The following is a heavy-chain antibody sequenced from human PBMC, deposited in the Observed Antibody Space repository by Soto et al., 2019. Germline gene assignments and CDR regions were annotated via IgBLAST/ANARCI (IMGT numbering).Heavy chain of an antibody. V-gene: IGHV3-33*01. CDR3: ARDTSAGVDY. CDR2: IWHNGNNK. CDR1: GFSFSTYG. D-gene: IGHD2-15*01. Sequence: QVQLVESGGRVVQPGTSLRLSCAVSGFSFSTYGMHWVRQAPGKGLEWVAVIWHNGNNKYYADSVKGRFTISRDNYNNTLYLQMNSLRAEDTAVYYCARDTSAGVDYWGQGTLVTVSS. J-gene: IGHJ4*02.